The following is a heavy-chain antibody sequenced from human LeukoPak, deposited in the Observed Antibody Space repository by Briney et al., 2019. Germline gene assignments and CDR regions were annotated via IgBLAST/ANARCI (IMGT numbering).Heavy chain of an antibody. CDR3: AKDLAATGTLDY. CDR1: GFTFSRYG. Sequence: GKSLRLSCAASGFTFSRYGMSWVRQAPGKGLEWVALISYDGSNKYYEDSVKGRFTISRDNSKNTLYLQMNSLRAEDTAVYYCAKDLAATGTLDYWGQGTLVTVSP. CDR2: ISYDGSNK. V-gene: IGHV3-30*18. D-gene: IGHD6-13*01. J-gene: IGHJ4*02.